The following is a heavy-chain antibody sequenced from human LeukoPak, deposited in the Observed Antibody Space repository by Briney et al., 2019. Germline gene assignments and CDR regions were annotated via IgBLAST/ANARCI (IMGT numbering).Heavy chain of an antibody. Sequence: GGSLRLSCVGSGFTFSGYYMNWIRQSPGKGLEWVANIKQDGSEKYYVDSVKGRFTISRDNAKNSLYLQMNSLRAEDTAVYYCARVGPARPVDYYFDYWGQGTLVTVSS. CDR1: GFTFSGYY. V-gene: IGHV3-7*01. CDR2: IKQDGSEK. D-gene: IGHD1-14*01. J-gene: IGHJ4*02. CDR3: ARVGPARPVDYYFDY.